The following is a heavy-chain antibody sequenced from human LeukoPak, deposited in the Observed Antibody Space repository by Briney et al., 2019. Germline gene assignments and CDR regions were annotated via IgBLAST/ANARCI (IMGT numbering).Heavy chain of an antibody. V-gene: IGHV1-46*01. J-gene: IGHJ6*03. CDR2: INPSGGST. D-gene: IGHD6-6*01. CDR1: GYTFTTYY. Sequence: ASVKVSCKASGYTFTTYYVHWVRQAPGQGLEWMGIINPSGGSTTYAQKFRGRLTMTRDMSTSTVYMELSSLRSEDTAVYYCATDSSIASSSYDYYYMDVWGKGTTVTVSS. CDR3: ATDSSIASSSYDYYYMDV.